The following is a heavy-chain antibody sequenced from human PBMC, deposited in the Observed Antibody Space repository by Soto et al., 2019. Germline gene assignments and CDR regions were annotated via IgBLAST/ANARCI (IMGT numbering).Heavy chain of an antibody. CDR2: LSDRGDTT. J-gene: IGHJ4*02. V-gene: IGHV3-23*01. CDR1: GFTFSYYA. D-gene: IGHD6-19*01. CDR3: AKDARRTDGWYYFDY. Sequence: GGSLRLSCSASGFTFSYYAMGWVRQSPGKGLEWVSVLSDRGDTTYYADSVKGRFTISRDNSDNALFLQMSSLRDEDTAIYYCAKDARRTDGWYYFDYWGQGALVTVSS.